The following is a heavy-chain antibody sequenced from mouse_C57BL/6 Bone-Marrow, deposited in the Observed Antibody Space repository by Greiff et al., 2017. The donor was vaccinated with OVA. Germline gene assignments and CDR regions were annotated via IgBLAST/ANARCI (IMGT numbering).Heavy chain of an antibody. Sequence: QVQLQQSGAELVKPGASVKLSCKASGYTFTSYWMHWVKQRPGQGLEWIGMIHPNSGSTNYNEKFKSKATLTVDKSSSTAYMQLSSLTSEDSAVYYCARDGITTVVAGDYWGQGTTLTVSS. D-gene: IGHD1-1*01. J-gene: IGHJ2*01. CDR1: GYTFTSYW. CDR3: ARDGITTVVAGDY. CDR2: IHPNSGST. V-gene: IGHV1-64*01.